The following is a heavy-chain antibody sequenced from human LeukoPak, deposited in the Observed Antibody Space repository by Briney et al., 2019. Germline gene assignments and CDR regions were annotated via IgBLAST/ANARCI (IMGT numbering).Heavy chain of an antibody. CDR1: GDSVSSNSVA. D-gene: IGHD2-2*01. CDR3: ARRLTQYDCFDP. CDR2: TYYRSTWYN. J-gene: IGHJ5*02. V-gene: IGHV6-1*01. Sequence: SQTLSLTCAISGDSVSSNSVAWDWIRQSPSRGLEWLGRTYYRSTWYNDYAVSVRGRITVNPDTSKNQFSLHLNSVTPEDTAVYYCARRLTQYDCFDPWGQGILVTVSS.